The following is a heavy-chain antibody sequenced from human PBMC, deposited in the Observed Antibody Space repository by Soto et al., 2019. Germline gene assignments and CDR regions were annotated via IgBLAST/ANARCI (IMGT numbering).Heavy chain of an antibody. CDR1: GGSISSGGYY. CDR2: IYYSGST. J-gene: IGHJ6*02. CDR3: ARDSPLPHYGDRPNRRYYYYGMDV. Sequence: PSETLSLTCTVSGGSISSGGYYWSWIRQHPGKGLEWIGYIYYSGSTYYNPSLKSRVTISVDTSKNQFSLKLSSVTAADTAVYYCARDSPLPHYGDRPNRRYYYYGMDVWGQGTTVTVSS. D-gene: IGHD4-17*01. V-gene: IGHV4-31*03.